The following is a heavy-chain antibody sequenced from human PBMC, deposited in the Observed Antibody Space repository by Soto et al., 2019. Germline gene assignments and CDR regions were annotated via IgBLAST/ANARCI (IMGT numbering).Heavy chain of an antibody. CDR3: ARARYCSSTRCQTTDYYYYGMDV. CDR2: IYPGDSDT. D-gene: IGHD2-2*01. CDR1: GYSFTGYW. Sequence: PGESLKISCKGSGYSFTGYWIGWVRQMPGKGLEWMGIIYPGDSDTRYSPSFQGQVTISADKSISTAYLQWSSLKASDTAMYYCARARYCSSTRCQTTDYYYYGMDVWGQGTTVTVSS. V-gene: IGHV5-51*01. J-gene: IGHJ6*02.